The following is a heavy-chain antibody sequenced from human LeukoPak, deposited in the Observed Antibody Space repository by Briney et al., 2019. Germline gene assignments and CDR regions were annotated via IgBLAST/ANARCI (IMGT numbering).Heavy chain of an antibody. CDR1: GCTFDDYA. Sequence: GRSLRLFCAASGCTFDDYAMHWVRQAPGRALEWVSSISWNSGSIGYADSVKGRFTISRDNAKNSLYLQMNSLRAEDMALYYCARAADSVGATIDYWGQGTLVTVSS. V-gene: IGHV3-9*03. J-gene: IGHJ4*02. CDR3: ARAADSVGATIDY. D-gene: IGHD1-26*01. CDR2: ISWNSGSI.